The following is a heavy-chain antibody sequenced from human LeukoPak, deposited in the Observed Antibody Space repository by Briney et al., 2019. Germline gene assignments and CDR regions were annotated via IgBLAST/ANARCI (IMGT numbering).Heavy chain of an antibody. CDR3: ARDVVPAAIRYYYYYGMDV. D-gene: IGHD2-2*01. V-gene: IGHV1-2*02. Sequence: GASVKVSCKASGYTFTGYYMHWVRQAPGQGLEWMGWINPNSGGTNYAQKFQGRVTMTRDTSISTAYMELSRLRSDDTAVYYCARDVVPAAIRYYYYYGMDVWGQGTTVTVSS. J-gene: IGHJ6*02. CDR2: INPNSGGT. CDR1: GYTFTGYY.